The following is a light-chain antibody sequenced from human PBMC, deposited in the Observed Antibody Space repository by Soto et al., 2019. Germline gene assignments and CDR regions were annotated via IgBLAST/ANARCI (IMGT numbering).Light chain of an antibody. CDR3: AAWDDSLNGLV. CDR1: SSNIGSYN. CDR2: SNN. V-gene: IGLV1-44*01. J-gene: IGLJ2*01. Sequence: QSVLTQPPSASGTPGQRVTISCSGSSSNIGSYNVNWYQQLPETAPKLLIYSNNQRPSGVPDRLSGSKSGTSASLAISGLQSEDEADYYCAAWDDSLNGLVFGGGTKLTVL.